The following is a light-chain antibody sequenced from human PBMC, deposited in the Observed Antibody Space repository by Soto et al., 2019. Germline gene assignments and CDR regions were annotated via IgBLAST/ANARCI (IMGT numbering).Light chain of an antibody. Sequence: DIPMTQSPSSLSASVGDRVTITCRASQSISTYLNWYQHKSGKAPNLLIYGASRLQSGVPSRFSGSGSGTDFTLTINSLQPEDFATYYCQQSHSSPYTFGQGTKMEIK. J-gene: IGKJ2*01. CDR3: QQSHSSPYT. V-gene: IGKV1-39*01. CDR2: GAS. CDR1: QSISTY.